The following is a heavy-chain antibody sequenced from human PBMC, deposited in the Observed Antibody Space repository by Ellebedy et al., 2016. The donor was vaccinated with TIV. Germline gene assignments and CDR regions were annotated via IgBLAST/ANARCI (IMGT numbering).Heavy chain of an antibody. CDR3: VQRGGMIAVAGRADY. J-gene: IGHJ4*02. D-gene: IGHD6-19*01. V-gene: IGHV1-8*01. CDR2: MNPNSGNT. CDR1: GYTFTSYD. Sequence: ASVKVSCXASGYTFTSYDINWVRQATGQGLEWMGWMNPNSGNTGYAQKFQGRVTMTRNTSISTAYMELSSLRSEDTAVYYCVQRGGMIAVAGRADYWGQGTLVTVSS.